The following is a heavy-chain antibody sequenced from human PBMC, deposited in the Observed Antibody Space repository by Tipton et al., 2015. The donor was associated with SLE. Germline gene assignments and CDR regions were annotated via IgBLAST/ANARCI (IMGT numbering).Heavy chain of an antibody. J-gene: IGHJ4*02. CDR2: IRGSGGSK. CDR1: GFTFSSYA. D-gene: IGHD6-6*01. V-gene: IGHV3-23*01. CDR3: AKDGRSSSCDY. Sequence: SLRLSCAASGFTFSSYAMSWVRQAQGKGLEWVSAIRGSGGSKYYADSVKGRFTISRDNSKNTLYLQMNSLRAEDTAVYYCAKDGRSSSCDYWGQGTLVTVSS.